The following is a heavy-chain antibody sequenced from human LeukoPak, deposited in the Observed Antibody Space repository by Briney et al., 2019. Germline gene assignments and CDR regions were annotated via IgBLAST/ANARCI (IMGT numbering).Heavy chain of an antibody. V-gene: IGHV1-69*01. J-gene: IGHJ4*02. CDR2: IIPIFGTA. CDR3: ARDNGWLQLTYFDY. CDR1: GGTFSSYA. Sequence: ASVKVSCKASGGTFSSYAISWVRQAPGQGLEWMGGIIPIFGTANYAQKFQGRATITADESTSTAYMELNSLRAEDTAVYYCARDNGWLQLTYFDYWGQGTLVTVSS. D-gene: IGHD5-24*01.